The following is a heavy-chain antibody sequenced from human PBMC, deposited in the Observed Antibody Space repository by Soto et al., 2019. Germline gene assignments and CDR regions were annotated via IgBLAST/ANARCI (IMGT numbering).Heavy chain of an antibody. CDR1: GFTFSSYP. CDR2: ISYDGSNK. V-gene: IGHV3-30-3*01. CDR3: ARGNRQLGALVAFSGRRTFDL. Sequence: LRLSCPASGFTFSSYPMHWVRQAPGNGLEWVAVISYDGSNKYYADSVKGRFTISRDNSKNTLYLQMNSLRAEDTAVYYCARGNRQLGALVAFSGRRTFDL. D-gene: IGHD6-13*01. J-gene: IGHJ2*01.